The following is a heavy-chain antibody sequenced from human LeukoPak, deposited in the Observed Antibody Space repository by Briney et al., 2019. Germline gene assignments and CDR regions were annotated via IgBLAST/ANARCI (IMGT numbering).Heavy chain of an antibody. CDR1: GGSISSSNW. CDR2: IYHSGST. J-gene: IGHJ5*02. Sequence: SGTLSLTCAVSGGSISSSNWWSWVRQPPGKGLEWIGEIYHSGSTNYNPSLKSRVTISVDKSKNQFSLKLSSVTAADTAVYYCARQGVTMVRGVKAIWFDPWGQGTLVTVSS. D-gene: IGHD3-10*01. CDR3: ARQGVTMVRGVKAIWFDP. V-gene: IGHV4-4*02.